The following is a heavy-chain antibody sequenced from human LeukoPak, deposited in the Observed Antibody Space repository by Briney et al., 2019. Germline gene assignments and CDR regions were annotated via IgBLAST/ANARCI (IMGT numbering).Heavy chain of an antibody. D-gene: IGHD6-19*01. CDR2: IKQDGSEK. Sequence: GGSLRLSSAASGFTFRTYWMSWVRQAPGKGLEWVTIIKQDGSEKYYVDSVKGRFTISRDNAKNSLYLQMNSLRAEDTAVYYCARDLQGYSSGWYRGDYWGQGTLVTVSS. V-gene: IGHV3-7*01. J-gene: IGHJ4*02. CDR3: ARDLQGYSSGWYRGDY. CDR1: GFTFRTYW.